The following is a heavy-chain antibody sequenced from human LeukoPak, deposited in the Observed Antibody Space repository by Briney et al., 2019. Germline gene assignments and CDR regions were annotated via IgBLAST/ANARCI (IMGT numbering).Heavy chain of an antibody. CDR3: ARDGSGSYHDAFDI. V-gene: IGHV3-7*01. CDR2: IKQDGSQK. CDR1: GFTLSSYW. J-gene: IGHJ3*02. D-gene: IGHD3-10*01. Sequence: GGSLRLSCAASGFTLSSYWMSWVRQAPGKGLEWVANIKQDGSQKYYVESVKGRFTISRDNAKDSMYLQLNSLRAEDTAVYYCARDGSGSYHDAFDIWGQGTMVTVSS.